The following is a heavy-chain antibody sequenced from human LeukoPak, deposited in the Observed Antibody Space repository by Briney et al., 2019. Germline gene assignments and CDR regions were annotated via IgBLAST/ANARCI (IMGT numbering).Heavy chain of an antibody. Sequence: GGSLRLSCAASGFTFSSYSMNWVRQAPGKGLEWVSDISSSSSTIYYADSVKGRFTISRDNAKNSLYLQMNSLRAEDTAVYYCARGPEAKIVVPTKWGQGTLVTVSS. J-gene: IGHJ4*02. CDR1: GFTFSSYS. D-gene: IGHD2-2*01. CDR2: ISSSSSTI. CDR3: ARGPEAKIVVPTK. V-gene: IGHV3-48*01.